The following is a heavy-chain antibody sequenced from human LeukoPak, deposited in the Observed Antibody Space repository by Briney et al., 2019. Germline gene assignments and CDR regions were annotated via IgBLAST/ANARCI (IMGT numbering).Heavy chain of an antibody. V-gene: IGHV4-59*01. Sequence: SETLSLICTVSGGSISSYYWSWIRQPPGKGLEWIGYIYYSGSTDYNPSLKSRVTISVDTSKNQFSLKLSSVTAADTAVYYCARVGNWGNFDYWGQGTLVTVSS. CDR2: IYYSGST. CDR3: ARVGNWGNFDY. J-gene: IGHJ4*02. D-gene: IGHD7-27*01. CDR1: GGSISSYY.